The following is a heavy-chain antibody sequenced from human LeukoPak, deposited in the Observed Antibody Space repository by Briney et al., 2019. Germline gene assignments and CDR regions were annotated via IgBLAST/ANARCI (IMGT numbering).Heavy chain of an antibody. CDR3: AKDPRTGTTFSATAAFDI. CDR1: GFTFSSYA. D-gene: IGHD1-7*01. CDR2: ISGSGGST. J-gene: IGHJ3*02. V-gene: IGHV3-23*01. Sequence: PGGSLRLSCAASGFTFSSYAMSWVRQAPGKGLEWVSAISGSGGSTYYADSVKGRFTISRDNSKNTLYLQMNSLRAEDTAVYYYAKDPRTGTTFSATAAFDIWGQGTMVTVSS.